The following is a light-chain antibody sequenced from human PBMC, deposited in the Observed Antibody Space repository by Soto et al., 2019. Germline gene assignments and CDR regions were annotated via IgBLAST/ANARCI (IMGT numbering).Light chain of an antibody. CDR2: AAS. V-gene: IGKV1-9*01. CDR1: QGISSY. CDR3: LQDHDDSWT. Sequence: IQLTQSRSSLSARVGDRVTITCRASQGISSYLAWYQQKPGKAPKLLIYAASTLQSGVPSRFSGSGSGTDFTLTISSLQPEYFATYYCLQDHDDSWTFGQGTKVDIK. J-gene: IGKJ1*01.